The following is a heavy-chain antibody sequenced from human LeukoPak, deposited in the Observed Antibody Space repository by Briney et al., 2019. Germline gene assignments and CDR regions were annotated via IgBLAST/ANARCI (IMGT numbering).Heavy chain of an antibody. CDR3: ARDLRRYCTNGVCYNLDY. Sequence: GGSLRLSCAASGFTFSSYAMSWVRQAPGKGLEWVAVISYDGSNKYYADSVKGRFTISRDNSKNTLYLQMNSLRAEDTAVYYCARDLRRYCTNGVCYNLDYWGQGTLVTVSS. V-gene: IGHV3-30-3*01. CDR1: GFTFSSYA. D-gene: IGHD2-8*01. CDR2: ISYDGSNK. J-gene: IGHJ4*02.